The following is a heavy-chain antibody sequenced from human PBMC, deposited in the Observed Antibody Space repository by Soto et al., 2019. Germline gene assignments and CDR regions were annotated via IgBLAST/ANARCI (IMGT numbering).Heavy chain of an antibody. CDR1: GYTFTGYD. CDR2: INPNSCGT. V-gene: IGHV1-2*04. J-gene: IGHJ6*02. CDR3: ARGISSWCMDV. Sequence: QVQLVQSGAEVKKPGASVKVSCKASGYTFTGYDMQWVRQAPGQGLEWRGWINPNSCGTNYAQKFQGWVTMTRDTSISTAYMELSRQRSDDTAVYYCARGISSWCMDVWGQGTTVTVSS. D-gene: IGHD6-6*01.